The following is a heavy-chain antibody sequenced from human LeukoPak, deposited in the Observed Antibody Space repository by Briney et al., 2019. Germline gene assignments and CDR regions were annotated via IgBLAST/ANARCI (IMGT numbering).Heavy chain of an antibody. CDR3: ARDRDGTGNYPLDY. V-gene: IGHV3-23*01. D-gene: IGHD3-10*01. CDR2: ISGSGGGP. Sequence: GGSLRLSCAASGFTFSKYARSWVRQAPGKGLEWVSGISGSGGGPYYTDSVKGRFTISRDNSKNTLYLQMNSLRADDTAVYYRARDRDGTGNYPLDYWGQGTLVIVSS. J-gene: IGHJ4*02. CDR1: GFTFSKYA.